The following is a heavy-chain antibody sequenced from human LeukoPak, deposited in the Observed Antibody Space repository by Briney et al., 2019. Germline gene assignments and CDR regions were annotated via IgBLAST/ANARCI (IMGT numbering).Heavy chain of an antibody. CDR1: GYTFTSYD. V-gene: IGHV1-69*05. D-gene: IGHD5-24*01. J-gene: IGHJ4*02. Sequence: SVKVSCKASGYTFTSYDINWVRQATGQGLEWMGGIIPIFGTANYAQKFQGRVTITTDESTSTAYMELSSLRSEDTAVYYCASDTGDGYNLLLDYWGQGTLVTVSS. CDR2: IIPIFGTA. CDR3: ASDTGDGYNLLLDY.